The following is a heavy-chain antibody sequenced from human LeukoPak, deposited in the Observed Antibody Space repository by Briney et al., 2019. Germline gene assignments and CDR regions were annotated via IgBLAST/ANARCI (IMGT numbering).Heavy chain of an antibody. J-gene: IGHJ4*02. D-gene: IGHD3-22*01. V-gene: IGHV1-69-2*01. Sequence: GATVKISCKASGYTFTDYYMHWVRQAPGKGLEWMGRVDPEDGETIYAEKFQGRVTITADTSTDTAYMELSSLRSEDTAVYYCATEVYYCDSSGSQGYFDYWGQGTLVTVSS. CDR2: VDPEDGET. CDR1: GYTFTDYY. CDR3: ATEVYYCDSSGSQGYFDY.